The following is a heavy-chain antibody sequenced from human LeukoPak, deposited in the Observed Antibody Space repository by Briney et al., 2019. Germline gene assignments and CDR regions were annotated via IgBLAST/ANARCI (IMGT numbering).Heavy chain of an antibody. V-gene: IGHV3-7*01. D-gene: IGHD3-3*02. CDR1: GFTVSSNY. Sequence: PGGSLRLSCAASGFTVSSNYMSWVRQAPGKGLEWVANIKQDGTERYYVDSVKGRFTISRDNAKNSLYLQMNSLRAEDTAVYYCARRLSSFDYWGQGTLVTVSS. J-gene: IGHJ4*02. CDR3: ARRLSSFDY. CDR2: IKQDGTER.